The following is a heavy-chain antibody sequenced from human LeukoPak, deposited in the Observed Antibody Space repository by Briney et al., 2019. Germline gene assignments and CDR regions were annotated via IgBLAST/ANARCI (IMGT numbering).Heavy chain of an antibody. D-gene: IGHD3-10*01. V-gene: IGHV3-30-3*01. CDR1: RFTFNNYA. J-gene: IGHJ4*02. Sequence: GGSLRLSCAPSRFTFNNYAMHWVRQAPGKGLEWITIISYDGNKKSYADSVKGRFTISRDTSQNTLYLQMSSLRAEDTAEYYCARDLRWFGKSNQFDYWGQGTLVTVSS. CDR3: ARDLRWFGKSNQFDY. CDR2: ISYDGNKK.